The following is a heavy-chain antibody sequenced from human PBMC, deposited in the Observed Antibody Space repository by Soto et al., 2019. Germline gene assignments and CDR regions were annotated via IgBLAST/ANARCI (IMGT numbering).Heavy chain of an antibody. CDR3: ARDGAGDYVFDY. D-gene: IGHD4-17*01. J-gene: IGHJ4*01. V-gene: IGHV4-31*03. CDR2: IYYSGST. CDR1: AGSISSGGDY. Sequence: KPSETLSLTCTVSAGSISSGGDYWSWLRKHPGKGLEWIGYIYYSGSTYYNLTLKSRVTISVDTTKNQFSLKLSSVTAADTAVYYCARDGAGDYVFDYWGHGTLVTVSS.